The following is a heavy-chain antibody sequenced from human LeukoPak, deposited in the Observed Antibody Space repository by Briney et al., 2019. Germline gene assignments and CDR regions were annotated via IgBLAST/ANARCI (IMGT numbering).Heavy chain of an antibody. Sequence: ASVTVSFKASGYTFTSYGISWVRQAPGQGLEWMGWISAYNGNTNYAQKLQGRVTMTTDTSTSTAYMELRSLRSADTAVYYCARVAQRLRSPADYWGQGTLVTVSS. J-gene: IGHJ4*02. D-gene: IGHD4-17*01. CDR3: ARVAQRLRSPADY. CDR2: ISAYNGNT. V-gene: IGHV1-18*04. CDR1: GYTFTSYG.